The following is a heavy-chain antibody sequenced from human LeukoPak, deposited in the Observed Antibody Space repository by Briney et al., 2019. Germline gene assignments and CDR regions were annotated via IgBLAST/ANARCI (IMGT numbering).Heavy chain of an antibody. CDR1: GFTFSSYG. D-gene: IGHD6-25*01. V-gene: IGHV3-74*01. CDR3: AKGGFSLDY. Sequence: GGSLRLSCAASGFTFSSYGMHWVRQAPGKGLVWVSRIKNDGSYTSYADSVKGRFTISRDNAKNTLYLQMNSLRAEDTAVYYCAKGGFSLDYWGQGTLVTVSS. CDR2: IKNDGSYT. J-gene: IGHJ4*02.